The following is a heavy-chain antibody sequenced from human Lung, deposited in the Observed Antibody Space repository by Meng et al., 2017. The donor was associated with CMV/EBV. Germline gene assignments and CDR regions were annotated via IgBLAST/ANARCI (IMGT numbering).Heavy chain of an antibody. CDR2: IKQEGSEK. V-gene: IGHV3-7*01. J-gene: IGHJ6*02. CDR3: ARDRGRYGMDV. Sequence: GGSXRLXCAASGFTFSSYWMSWVRQAPGKGLEWVANIKQEGSEKYYVDSVKGRFTISRDNAKNSLYLQMNSLRAEDTAVYYCARDRGRYGMDVWGQGTTVTVSS. CDR1: GFTFSSYW.